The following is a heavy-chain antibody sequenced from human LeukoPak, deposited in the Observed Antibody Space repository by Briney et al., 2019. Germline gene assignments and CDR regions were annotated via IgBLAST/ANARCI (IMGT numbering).Heavy chain of an antibody. CDR3: TRYNNDHFDY. Sequence: GGPWRFSGAGSGFTFGANGMPWFRRTPGKGREWVAVIAYDGSRAFYADSVKGRFTISGDNSKNTMSVQMDDLRAEDTAVYYCTRYNNDHFDYWGQGTLVTVSS. J-gene: IGHJ4*02. V-gene: IGHV3-33*01. CDR2: IAYDGSRA. D-gene: IGHD1-14*01. CDR1: GFTFGANG.